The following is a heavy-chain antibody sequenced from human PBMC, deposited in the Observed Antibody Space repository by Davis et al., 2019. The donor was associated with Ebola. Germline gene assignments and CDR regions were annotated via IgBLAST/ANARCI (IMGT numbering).Heavy chain of an antibody. D-gene: IGHD6-6*01. CDR3: ARDQEYSSY. J-gene: IGHJ4*02. Sequence: GGSMRLSCAASGFTFSIYGMHCVRQAPGKRLEWVAVISYDGINKYYADSVKGRFTISRDNAKNSLYQQMNSLRTEDTAVYYCARDQEYSSYWGQGTLVTVSS. CDR1: GFTFSIYG. CDR2: ISYDGINK. V-gene: IGHV3-30*03.